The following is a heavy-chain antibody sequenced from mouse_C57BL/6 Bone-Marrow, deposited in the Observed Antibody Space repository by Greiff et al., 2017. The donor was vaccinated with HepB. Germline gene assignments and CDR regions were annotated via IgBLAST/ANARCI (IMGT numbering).Heavy chain of an antibody. D-gene: IGHD4-1*01. V-gene: IGHV5-12*01. J-gene: IGHJ1*03. CDR3: ARRLGPYWYFYV. Sequence: DVKLVESGGGLVQPGGSLKLSCAASGFTFSDYYMYWVRQTPEKRLEWVAYISNGGGSTYYPDTVKGRFTISRDNAKNTLYLQMSRLKSEDTAMYYCARRLGPYWYFYVWGTGTTVTVSS. CDR2: ISNGGGST. CDR1: GFTFSDYY.